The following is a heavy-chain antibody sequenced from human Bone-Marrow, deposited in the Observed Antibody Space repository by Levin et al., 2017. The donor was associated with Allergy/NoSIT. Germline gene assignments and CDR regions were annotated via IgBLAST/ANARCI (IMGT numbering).Heavy chain of an antibody. Sequence: GASVKVSCKASGGTFSSYGISWVRQAPGQGLEWMGEIIPIFATTNYAQRFQGRVTLTADKSTGTAYMELSSLRSEDTAVYYCARTASVTGFGLWGQGTLVTVSS. V-gene: IGHV1-69*06. CDR1: GGTFSSYG. CDR3: ARTASVTGFGL. CDR2: IIPIFATT. D-gene: IGHD2-21*02. J-gene: IGHJ5*02.